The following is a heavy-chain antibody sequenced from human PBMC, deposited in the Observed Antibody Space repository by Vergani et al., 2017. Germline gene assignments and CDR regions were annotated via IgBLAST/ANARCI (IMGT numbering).Heavy chain of an antibody. V-gene: IGHV1-69*01. CDR3: AREWAAYYYDGSGYQYNWFDP. CDR1: GGTFSSYA. CDR2: IIPIFGTA. J-gene: IGHJ5*02. D-gene: IGHD3-22*01. Sequence: QVQLVQSGAEVKKPGSSVKVSCKASGGTFSSYAISWVRQAPGQGLEWMGGIIPIFGTANYAQTFQGRVTITADEATSTAYMELSSLRSEDTAVYYCAREWAAYYYDGSGYQYNWFDPWGQGTLVTVSS.